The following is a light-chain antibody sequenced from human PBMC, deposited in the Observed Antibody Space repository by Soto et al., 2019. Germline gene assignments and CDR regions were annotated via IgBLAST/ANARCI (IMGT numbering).Light chain of an antibody. V-gene: IGLV2-14*01. Sequence: QSVLTQPASVSGSPGQSITISCTGTSSDVGGYHYVSWYPQHPGKAPKLMIYEVSNRPSGVSNRFSGSKSGNTASLTISGLQAEDEADYYCSSYTSSSTLYVFGTGTKLTVL. J-gene: IGLJ1*01. CDR2: EVS. CDR3: SSYTSSSTLYV. CDR1: SSDVGGYHY.